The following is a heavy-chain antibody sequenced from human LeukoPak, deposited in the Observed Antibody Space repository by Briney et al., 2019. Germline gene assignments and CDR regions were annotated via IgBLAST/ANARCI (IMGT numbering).Heavy chain of an antibody. Sequence: PSETLSLTCTVCGGSISSSSDYWGWIRQPPGKGLEWIGTIHYSGSTYYNPSLKSRVTMSVDTSQNQIALKLRSVTAADTAVYYCARDSFREYYYMDVWGKGTTVTVSS. J-gene: IGHJ6*03. CDR3: ARDSFREYYYMDV. CDR1: GGSISSSSDY. D-gene: IGHD1-26*01. V-gene: IGHV4-39*06. CDR2: IHYSGST.